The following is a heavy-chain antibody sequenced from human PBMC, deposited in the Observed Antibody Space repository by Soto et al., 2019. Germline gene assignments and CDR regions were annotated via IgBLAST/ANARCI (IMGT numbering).Heavy chain of an antibody. V-gene: IGHV3-23*01. CDR2: LSGSGHSI. D-gene: IGHD3-9*01. CDR3: AKSGGDLLIGFSPSCFDR. J-gene: IGHJ5*02. CDR1: GFTFSNSA. Sequence: PGGSLRLSCAASGFTFSNSAMSWVRQAPGKGLQWVATLSGSGHSIYYTESVRGRFAISRDNSRNTLFLQMSSVRADDTALYYCAKSGGDLLIGFSPSCFDRWGPGTLVTVSS.